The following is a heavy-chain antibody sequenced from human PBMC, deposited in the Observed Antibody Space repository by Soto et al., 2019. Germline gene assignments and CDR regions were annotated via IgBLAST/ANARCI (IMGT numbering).Heavy chain of an antibody. CDR2: ISLSSGNI. V-gene: IGHV3-48*02. CDR1: GFSLSSYA. D-gene: IGHD1-26*01. J-gene: IGHJ2*01. CDR3: ARDPSRGSEWARYLDL. Sequence: EVQLVESGGGLVQPGGSLRLSCAASGFSLSSYAMDWVRQAPGQGLEWVSYISLSSGNIHYADSVRGRFTVSRDNDKNTLYLQMTSLRDEDTAGYYCARDPSRGSEWARYLDLWGRGTLVTVSS.